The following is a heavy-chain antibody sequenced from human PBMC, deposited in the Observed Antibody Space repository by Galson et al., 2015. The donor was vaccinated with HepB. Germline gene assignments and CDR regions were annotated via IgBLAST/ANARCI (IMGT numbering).Heavy chain of an antibody. J-gene: IGHJ2*01. CDR2: TYYRSNWNF. Sequence: CAISGDSVSSNSADWNWIRQSPSRGLEWLGRTYYRSNWNFDDAVSVRGRITINPDTSKNHFSLHLTSVTPEDTAVYYCARGRGIAVAPGGFDFWGRGTLVTASS. V-gene: IGHV6-1*01. D-gene: IGHD6-19*01. CDR3: ARGRGIAVAPGGFDF. CDR1: GDSVSSNSAD.